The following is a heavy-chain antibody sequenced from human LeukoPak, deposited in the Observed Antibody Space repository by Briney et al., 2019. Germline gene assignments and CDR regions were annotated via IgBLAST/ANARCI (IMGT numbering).Heavy chain of an antibody. J-gene: IGHJ4*02. V-gene: IGHV4-38-2*02. Sequence: SETLSLTCTVSGYSISSGYYWGWIRQSPGKRLEWIGSIYHSGSTYYNPSLKSRVTISVDTSKNQFSLKLSSVTAADTAVYYCARDRLAARTLDYWGQGTLVTVSS. CDR1: GYSISSGYY. CDR3: ARDRLAARTLDY. CDR2: IYHSGST. D-gene: IGHD6-6*01.